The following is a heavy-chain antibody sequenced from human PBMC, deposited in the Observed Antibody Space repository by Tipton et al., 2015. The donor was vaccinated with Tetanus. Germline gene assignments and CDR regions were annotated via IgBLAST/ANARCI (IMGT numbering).Heavy chain of an antibody. CDR2: VYHSELT. CDR1: GGSVNSGTYY. CDR3: ARANNDYPKKGPFDY. Sequence: TLSLTCGVSGGSVNSGTYYWTWIRQPPGKELEWVGYVYHSELTNYHPSLKSRLTISVDSSKNQFSLNLRSVITADTAVYYCARANNDYPKKGPFDYWGQGILVPVSS. V-gene: IGHV4-61*01. J-gene: IGHJ4*02. D-gene: IGHD5-12*01.